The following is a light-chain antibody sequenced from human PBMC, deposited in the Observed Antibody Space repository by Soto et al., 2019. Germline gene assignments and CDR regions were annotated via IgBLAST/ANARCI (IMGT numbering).Light chain of an antibody. J-gene: IGLJ3*02. CDR1: SSDVGGYNH. V-gene: IGLV2-14*01. CDR3: ASYTVRKSWV. Sequence: QSALTQPASVTGSPGQSITISCTGTSSDVGGYNHVSWYQQFPGTAPKFIIYEVTNRPSGVSDRFSGSKSGNTASLTISGLQPEDEAHYYCASYTVRKSWVFGGGTKLTVL. CDR2: EVT.